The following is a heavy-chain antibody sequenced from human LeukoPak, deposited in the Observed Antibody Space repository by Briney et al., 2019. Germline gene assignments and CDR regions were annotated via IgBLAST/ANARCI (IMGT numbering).Heavy chain of an antibody. CDR2: ISSSGSTR. D-gene: IGHD6-19*01. V-gene: IGHV3-11*01. CDR1: GFTFSGYY. Sequence: GSLILSCAASGFTFSGYYMSWIRQAPGPGREWVSYISSSGSTRYSADSVKGRFTISRDNAKNSLYLQMNSLRAEDTDLYYCARASGYSSGWYVADFDYWGQGTLVTVSS. CDR3: ARASGYSSGWYVADFDY. J-gene: IGHJ4*02.